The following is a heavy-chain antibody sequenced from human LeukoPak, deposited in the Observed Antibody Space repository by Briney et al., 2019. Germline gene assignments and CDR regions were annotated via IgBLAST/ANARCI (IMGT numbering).Heavy chain of an antibody. CDR3: ARDSPMCSSISCLSYYYNYYMDV. V-gene: IGHV4-61*09. CDR1: GGSINSGSYY. Sequence: KASQTLSLTCTVSGGSINSGSYYWNWIRQPAGKGLEWIGHIYTSGSTNYNPSLKSRVPISVDTSKNQFSLKLPSVPAADTAVYYCARDSPMCSSISCLSYYYNYYMDVWGKGTTVTVSS. D-gene: IGHD2-2*01. CDR2: IYTSGST. J-gene: IGHJ6*03.